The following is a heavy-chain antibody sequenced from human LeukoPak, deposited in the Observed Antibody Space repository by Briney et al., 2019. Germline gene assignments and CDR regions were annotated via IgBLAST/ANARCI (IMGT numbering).Heavy chain of an antibody. V-gene: IGHV4-4*02. J-gene: IGHJ4*02. CDR1: GGSISSSNW. D-gene: IGHD6-13*01. Sequence: SETLSLTCAVSGGSISSSNWWSWVRQPPGKGLEWIGEIYHSGSTNYNPSLKSRVTISVDKSKNQFSLKLSSVTAADTAVYYCARDAAAAGTSGNFDYWGQGTLVTVSS. CDR3: ARDAAAAGTSGNFDY. CDR2: IYHSGST.